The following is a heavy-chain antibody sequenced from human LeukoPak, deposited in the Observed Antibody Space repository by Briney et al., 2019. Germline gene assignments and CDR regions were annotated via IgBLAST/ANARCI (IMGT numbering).Heavy chain of an antibody. CDR3: ARRAAALDS. Sequence: SETLSLTCSVSGASISRYYWSWIRQPPGKGLEWIGYFHHSGNTNYSPSLSSRITMSVDTSKNQFSLRLNSVTAADTAIYYCARRAAALDSWGQGTLVTVSS. CDR2: FHHSGNT. CDR1: GASISRYY. D-gene: IGHD6-13*01. V-gene: IGHV4-59*12. J-gene: IGHJ4*02.